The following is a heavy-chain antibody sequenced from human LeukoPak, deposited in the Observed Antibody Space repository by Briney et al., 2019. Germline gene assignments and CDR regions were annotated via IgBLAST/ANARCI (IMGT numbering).Heavy chain of an antibody. Sequence: SQTLSLTCTVSGASIRSGDYYWSWIRQPPGKGLEWIGYIYDSGNTYYNPSLKSRITISVDTSENRFSLKLSSVTATDTAVYYCARDCSGGSCYGAFDIWGQGTMVTVSS. V-gene: IGHV4-30-4*01. CDR2: IYDSGNT. CDR1: GASIRSGDYY. CDR3: ARDCSGGSCYGAFDI. J-gene: IGHJ3*02. D-gene: IGHD2-15*01.